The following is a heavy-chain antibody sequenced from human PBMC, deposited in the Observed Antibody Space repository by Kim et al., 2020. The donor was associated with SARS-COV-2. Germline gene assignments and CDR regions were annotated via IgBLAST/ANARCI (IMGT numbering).Heavy chain of an antibody. J-gene: IGHJ6*02. D-gene: IGHD3-22*01. CDR3: AKEIFSAPNYYDSTNGMDV. CDR1: GFTFDDYA. V-gene: IGHV3-43*02. Sequence: GGSLRLSCAASGFTFDDYAMHWVRQAPGKGLEWVSLISGDGGNTYYADSVKGRFTISRDNSKNSLYLQMNSLRTEDTALYYCAKEIFSAPNYYDSTNGMDVWGQGTTVTVSS. CDR2: ISGDGGNT.